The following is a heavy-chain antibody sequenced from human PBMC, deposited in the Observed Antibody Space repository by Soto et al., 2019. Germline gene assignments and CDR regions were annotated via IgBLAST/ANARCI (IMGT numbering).Heavy chain of an antibody. D-gene: IGHD2-21*01. CDR1: GFTFSSYW. V-gene: IGHV3-7*01. CDR3: ARIPPDAHRHYYYMDV. CDR2: IKQDGSEK. Sequence: GGSLRLSCAASGFTFSSYWMSWVRQAPGKGLEWVANIKQDGSEKYYVDSVKGRFTISRDNAKNSLYLQMNSLRAEDTAVYYCARIPPDAHRHYYYMDVWGKGTTVTVSS. J-gene: IGHJ6*03.